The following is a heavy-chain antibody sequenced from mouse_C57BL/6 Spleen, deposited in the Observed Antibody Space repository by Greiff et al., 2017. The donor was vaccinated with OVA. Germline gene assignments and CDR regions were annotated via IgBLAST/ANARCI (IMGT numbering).Heavy chain of an antibody. D-gene: IGHD4-1*01. CDR3: ARTGNWVHFDV. V-gene: IGHV1-19*01. J-gene: IGHJ1*03. Sequence: VQLQQSGPVLVKPGASVKMSCKASGYTFTDYYMNWVKQSHGKSLEWIGVINPYNGGTSYNQKFKGKATLTVDKSSSTAYMELNSLTSEDSAVYYCARTGNWVHFDVWGTGTTVTVSS. CDR2: INPYNGGT. CDR1: GYTFTDYY.